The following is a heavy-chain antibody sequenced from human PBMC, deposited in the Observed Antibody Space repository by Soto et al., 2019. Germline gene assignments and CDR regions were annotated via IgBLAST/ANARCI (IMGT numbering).Heavy chain of an antibody. Sequence: SETLSLTCTVSCDSISRYYWSWIRQPPGKGPEWIGYVYHTGSTDYNPSLKSRVTISVDTSKNQFSLKLYSVTAADTAVYYCARYTGTYFVYWGQGTLVTVSS. D-gene: IGHD1-26*01. CDR3: ARYTGTYFVY. J-gene: IGHJ4*02. CDR1: CDSISRYY. CDR2: VYHTGST. V-gene: IGHV4-59*01.